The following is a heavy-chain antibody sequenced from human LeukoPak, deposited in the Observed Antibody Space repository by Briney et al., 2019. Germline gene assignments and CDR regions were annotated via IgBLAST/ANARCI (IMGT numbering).Heavy chain of an antibody. D-gene: IGHD3-10*01. V-gene: IGHV3-30*18. Sequence: GRSLRLSCAASGFTFSSYGMHWVRQAPGKGLEWVAVISYDGSNKYYADSVKGRFTISRDNSKNTLYLQMNSLRAEGTAVYYCAKDQFGGFDPWGQGTLVTVSS. CDR1: GFTFSSYG. CDR2: ISYDGSNK. CDR3: AKDQFGGFDP. J-gene: IGHJ5*02.